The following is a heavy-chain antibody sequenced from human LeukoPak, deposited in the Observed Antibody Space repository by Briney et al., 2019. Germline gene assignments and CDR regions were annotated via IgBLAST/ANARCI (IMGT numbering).Heavy chain of an antibody. J-gene: IGHJ4*02. V-gene: IGHV4-38-2*01. CDR3: ARVLVASSGYPSHFDY. D-gene: IGHD3-22*01. Sequence: PSETLSLTCAVSGYSISSGYYWGWIRQPPGKGLEWIGSIYYSGNTYYNPSLKSRVTISVATPRKQFYLKLSSVTAADTAVYYCARVLVASSGYPSHFDYWGQGTLVTVSS. CDR1: GYSISSGYY. CDR2: IYYSGNT.